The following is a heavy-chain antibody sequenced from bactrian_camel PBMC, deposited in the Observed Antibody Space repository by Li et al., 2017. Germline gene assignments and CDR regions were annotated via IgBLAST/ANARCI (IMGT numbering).Heavy chain of an antibody. Sequence: VQLVESGGGLVQPGGSLRLSCAASGFTFDDYAMGWVRQAPGKGLEWVSSIDTRGGTYYAESVKGRLTISKDNSENTLFLLMNSLKPEDTGVYYCATGRRPYSGGYVALGNWGQGTQVTV. V-gene: IGHV3-1*01. CDR2: IDTRGGT. CDR3: ATGRRPYSGGYVALGN. J-gene: IGHJ4*01. CDR1: GFTFDDYA. D-gene: IGHD2*01.